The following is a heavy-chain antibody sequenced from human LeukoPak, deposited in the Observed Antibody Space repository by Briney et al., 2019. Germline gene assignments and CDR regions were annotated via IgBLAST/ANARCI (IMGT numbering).Heavy chain of an antibody. J-gene: IGHJ3*02. CDR3: ARVEAPPAAIGRAFDI. Sequence: ASVKVSCKASGYTFTGYYMHWVRQAPGQGLEWMGWINPNSGGTNYAQKFQGRVTMTRDTSISTAYMELSRLRSDDTAVYYCARVEAPPAAIGRAFDIWGQGTMVTVSS. V-gene: IGHV1-2*02. CDR2: INPNSGGT. D-gene: IGHD2-2*01. CDR1: GYTFTGYY.